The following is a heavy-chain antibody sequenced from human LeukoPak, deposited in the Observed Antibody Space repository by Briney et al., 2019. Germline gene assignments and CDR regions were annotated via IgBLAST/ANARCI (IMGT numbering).Heavy chain of an antibody. CDR3: ARAPLGHDAFDI. J-gene: IGHJ3*02. V-gene: IGHV4-38-2*01. CDR2: IYHSGST. CDR1: GSSIDSGYY. Sequence: SETLSLTCAVSGSSIDSGYYWGWIRQPPGKGLEWIGYIYHSGSTYYNPSLKSRVTISVDTSKNQFSLKLSSVTAADTAVYYCARAPLGHDAFDIWGQGTMVSVSS.